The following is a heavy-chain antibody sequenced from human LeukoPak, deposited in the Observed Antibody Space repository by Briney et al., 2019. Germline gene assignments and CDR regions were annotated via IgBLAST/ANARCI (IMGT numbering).Heavy chain of an antibody. Sequence: PSETLSLTCTVSGGSISSGGYYWSWIRQHPGKGLEWIGYIYYSGSTYYNPSLKSRVTISVDTSKNQLSLKLSSVTAADTAVYYCARLRGLTTIFGSATPSYYFDYWGRGTLVTVSS. CDR1: GGSISSGGYY. D-gene: IGHD3-3*01. CDR2: IYYSGST. J-gene: IGHJ4*02. V-gene: IGHV4-31*03. CDR3: ARLRGLTTIFGSATPSYYFDY.